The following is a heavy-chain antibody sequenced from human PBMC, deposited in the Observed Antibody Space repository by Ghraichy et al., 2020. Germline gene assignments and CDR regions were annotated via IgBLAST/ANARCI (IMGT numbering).Heavy chain of an antibody. CDR2: ISGSSSTI. CDR1: GFSLSDFG. D-gene: IGHD7-27*01. J-gene: IGHJ4*02. CDR3: ARESNWGSAY. V-gene: IGHV3-48*02. Sequence: LSLTCAASGFSLSDFGMNWVRQTPGKGLEWLSYISGSSSTIYYADSVKGLFTISRDNAKNSLYLQMNSLRDEDTAVYYCARESNWGSAYWGQGTLVTVSS.